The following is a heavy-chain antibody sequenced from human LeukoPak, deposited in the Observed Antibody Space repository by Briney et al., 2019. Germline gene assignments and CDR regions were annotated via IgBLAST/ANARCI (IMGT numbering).Heavy chain of an antibody. J-gene: IGHJ3*02. CDR3: ARISNGFLEWLTTGAFDI. V-gene: IGHV4-39*01. CDR1: GGSISSSGYY. CDR2: VDSGGGS. Sequence: SETLSLTCTVSGGSISSSGYYWGWVRQPPGKGLEWIGSVDSGGGSHYNPSLKSRVTTSRDTSKNQFSLKLSSVTAADTAVYYCARISNGFLEWLTTGAFDIWGQGTMVTVSS. D-gene: IGHD3-3*01.